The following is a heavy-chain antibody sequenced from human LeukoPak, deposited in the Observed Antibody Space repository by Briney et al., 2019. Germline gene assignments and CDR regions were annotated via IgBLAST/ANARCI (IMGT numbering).Heavy chain of an antibody. D-gene: IGHD1-7*01. CDR3: ARGGWDRGNYRIEV. J-gene: IGHJ4*02. Sequence: ASVKVSCKASGYTFSSYDINWVRQATGQGLEWMGWMNPNSGNTGYAQKFQGRVTMTRNTSISTAYMELSSLRSEDTAVYYCARGGWDRGNYRIEVWGQGTLVTASS. CDR1: GYTFSSYD. V-gene: IGHV1-8*02. CDR2: MNPNSGNT.